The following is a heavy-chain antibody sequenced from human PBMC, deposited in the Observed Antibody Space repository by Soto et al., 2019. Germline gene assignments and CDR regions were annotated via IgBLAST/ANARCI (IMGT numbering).Heavy chain of an antibody. CDR2: ISWNSAST. Sequence: EVQLVESGGGLVEPGKSLRLSCVVSGFTYEDFAMHWVRQAPGKCLEWVSGISWNSASTGYADSVTGRFTISRDNAKNSLYLQMRNLTGDDTAMYYCVKDFRRYTNGLDVWGPGTSVTVSS. D-gene: IGHD5-18*01. J-gene: IGHJ6*01. CDR1: GFTYEDFA. V-gene: IGHV3-9*01. CDR3: VKDFRRYTNGLDV.